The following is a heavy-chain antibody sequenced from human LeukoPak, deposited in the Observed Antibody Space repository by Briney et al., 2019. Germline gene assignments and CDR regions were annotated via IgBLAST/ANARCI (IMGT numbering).Heavy chain of an antibody. J-gene: IGHJ4*02. CDR3: ANGQSPKAAFDY. D-gene: IGHD4-17*01. Sequence: PSETLSLTCTVSGGTISRNSYYWGWIRQSPGKGLEWVAIFYYSGTTFKNPSLKSRVTISVDPSQNQFSLNLKTVTAADTAVYFCANGQSPKAAFDYWGQGTLVTVSS. V-gene: IGHV4-39*01. CDR1: GGTISRNSYY. CDR2: FYYSGTT.